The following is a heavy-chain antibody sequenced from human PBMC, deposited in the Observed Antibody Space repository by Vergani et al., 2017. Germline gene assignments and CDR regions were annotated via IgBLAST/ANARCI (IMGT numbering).Heavy chain of an antibody. CDR3: ARDFWVRGVRAYYYYYMDV. Sequence: QVQLVESGGGVVQPGRSLRLSCAASGFTFSSYGMHWVRQAPGKGLEWVAVISYDGSNKYYADSVKGRFTISRDNSKNTLYLQMNSLRAEDTAVYYCARDFWVRGVRAYYYYYMDVWGKGTTVTVSS. CDR2: ISYDGSNK. J-gene: IGHJ6*03. D-gene: IGHD3-10*01. V-gene: IGHV3-33*05. CDR1: GFTFSSYG.